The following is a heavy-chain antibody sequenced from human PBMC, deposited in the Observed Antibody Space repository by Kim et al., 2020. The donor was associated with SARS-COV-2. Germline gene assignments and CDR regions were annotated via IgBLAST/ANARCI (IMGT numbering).Heavy chain of an antibody. CDR2: IKQDGSEK. J-gene: IGHJ4*02. CDR3: AREGGGYCSGGSCYSDY. CDR1: GFTFSSYW. D-gene: IGHD2-15*01. Sequence: GGSLRLSCAASGFTFSSYWMSWVRQAPGKGLEWVATIKQDGSEKYYVDSVKGRFTISRDNAKNSLYLQMNSLRAEDTAVYYCAREGGGYCSGGSCYSDYWGQGTLVTVSS. V-gene: IGHV3-7*01.